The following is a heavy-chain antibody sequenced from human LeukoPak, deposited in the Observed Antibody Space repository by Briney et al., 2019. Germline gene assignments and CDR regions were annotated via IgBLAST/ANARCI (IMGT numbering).Heavy chain of an antibody. D-gene: IGHD5-24*01. Sequence: PGGSLRLSCAASGFTFSNAWMSWVRQAPGKGLEWVGRIKSKTDGGTTDYAAPVKGRFTISRDDSKNTLYLQMNSLRAEDTALYYCAKDLDGYSYYFDYWGQGTLVTVSS. CDR2: IKSKTDGGTT. J-gene: IGHJ4*02. V-gene: IGHV3-15*05. CDR3: AKDLDGYSYYFDY. CDR1: GFTFSNAW.